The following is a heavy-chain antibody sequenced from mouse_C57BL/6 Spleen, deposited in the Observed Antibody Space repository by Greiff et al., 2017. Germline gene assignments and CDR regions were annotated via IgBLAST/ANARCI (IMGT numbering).Heavy chain of an antibody. D-gene: IGHD1-3*01. J-gene: IGHJ2*01. V-gene: IGHV1-80*01. CDR3: ASGFQSSSDFDY. CDR2: IYPGDGDT. CDR1: GYAFSSYW. Sequence: VMLVESGAELVKPGASVQISCTASGYAFSSYWMNWVQQRPGKGLEWIGQIYPGDGDTHYNGKFKGQATLTADKTSSTVYMQRSRLTSEDSAVYFCASGFQSSSDFDYWGQGTTLTVSS.